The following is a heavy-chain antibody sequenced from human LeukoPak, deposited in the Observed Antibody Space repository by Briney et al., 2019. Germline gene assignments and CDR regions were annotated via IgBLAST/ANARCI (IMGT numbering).Heavy chain of an antibody. D-gene: IGHD6-19*01. CDR3: ATASSGWTAIDY. CDR2: IYYSGST. J-gene: IGHJ4*02. CDR1: GGSISSGGYY. Sequence: SQTLSLTCTVSGGSISSGGYYWSWIRQPPGKGLEWIGSIYYSGSTYYNPSLKSRVTISVDTSKNQFSLKLNSVTAADTAVYYCATASSGWTAIDYWGQGTLVTVSS. V-gene: IGHV4-39*07.